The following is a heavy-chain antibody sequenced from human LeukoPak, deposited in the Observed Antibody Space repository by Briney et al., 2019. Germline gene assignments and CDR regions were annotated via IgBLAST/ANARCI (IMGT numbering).Heavy chain of an antibody. Sequence: PGGSLRLSCAASGVTLSSYAMSWARQAPGKGLEWVSSISSSSSYIYYADSVKGRFTISRDNAKNSLYLQMNSLRAEDTAVYYCARVPAATSWGQGTTVTVSS. CDR3: ARVPAATS. V-gene: IGHV3-21*01. CDR1: GVTLSSYA. J-gene: IGHJ6*02. CDR2: ISSSSSYI. D-gene: IGHD2-2*01.